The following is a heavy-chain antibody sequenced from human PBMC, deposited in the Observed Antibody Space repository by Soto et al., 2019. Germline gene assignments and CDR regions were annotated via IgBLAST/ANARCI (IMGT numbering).Heavy chain of an antibody. V-gene: IGHV1-69*01. CDR1: GGTFSSYA. CDR2: IIPIFGTA. D-gene: IGHD2-2*01. J-gene: IGHJ4*02. Sequence: QVQLVQSGAEVKKPGSSVKVSCKASGGTFSSYAISWVRQAPGQGLEWMGGIIPIFGTANYAQKFQGRVTITADESTSTAYMELSSLRSEDTAVYYCARAASNYCSSTSCYVPYLDSWGQGTLVTVSS. CDR3: ARAASNYCSSTSCYVPYLDS.